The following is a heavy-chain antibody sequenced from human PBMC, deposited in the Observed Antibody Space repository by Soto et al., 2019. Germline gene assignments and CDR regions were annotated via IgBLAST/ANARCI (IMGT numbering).Heavy chain of an antibody. CDR1: GYSFTSYW. V-gene: IGHV5-51*01. Sequence: GESLKISCKGSGYSFTSYWIGWVRQMPGKGLEWMGIIYPGDSDTRYSPSFQGQVTISADKSISTAYLQWSSLKASDTAMYYCARRGYYDFWSGYYTGAWFDPWGQGTLVTVSS. CDR2: IYPGDSDT. CDR3: ARRGYYDFWSGYYTGAWFDP. J-gene: IGHJ5*02. D-gene: IGHD3-3*01.